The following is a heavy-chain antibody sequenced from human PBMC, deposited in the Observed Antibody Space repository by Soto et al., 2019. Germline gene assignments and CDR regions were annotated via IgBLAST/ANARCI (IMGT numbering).Heavy chain of an antibody. D-gene: IGHD3-9*01. CDR2: IYPGDSDT. V-gene: IGHV5-51*01. J-gene: IGHJ4*02. Sequence: PGESLKISCKGSGYDFDITWLAWVRQVPGKGLEWVGIIYPGDSDTRYSPSLEGQVTLSVDKSIKTAYLQWRSLKDSDTATYYCARLERYFDRTGYLNGRGQGTLVTVSS. CDR1: GYDFDITW. CDR3: ARLERYFDRTGYLNG.